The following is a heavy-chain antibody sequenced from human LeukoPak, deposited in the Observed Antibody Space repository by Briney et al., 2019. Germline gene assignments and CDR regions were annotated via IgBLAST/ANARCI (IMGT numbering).Heavy chain of an antibody. Sequence: GGSLRLSCAASGFTFSNYAMSWVRQAPGKGLEWVLAISGSGGSTYYADSVKGRFTISRDNSKNTLYLQMNSLRPEDTAVHYCAKVWATRYFDYWGQGTLVTVSS. D-gene: IGHD5-12*01. CDR3: AKVWATRYFDY. CDR2: ISGSGGST. CDR1: GFTFSNYA. J-gene: IGHJ4*02. V-gene: IGHV3-23*01.